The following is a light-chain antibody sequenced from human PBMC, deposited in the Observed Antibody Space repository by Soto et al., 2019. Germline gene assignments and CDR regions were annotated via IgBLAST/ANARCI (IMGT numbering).Light chain of an antibody. J-gene: IGKJ3*01. Sequence: DIQMTQSPFSLSASVGEKNTNNCRVSQGISNYLAWYQQKPGKVPKLLIYAASTLRSGVPSRFSGSGSGTDFTLTISSLQPEDVATYYCQKYNSAPHTFGPGTKVDIK. CDR1: QGISNY. CDR3: QKYNSAPHT. CDR2: AAS. V-gene: IGKV1-27*01.